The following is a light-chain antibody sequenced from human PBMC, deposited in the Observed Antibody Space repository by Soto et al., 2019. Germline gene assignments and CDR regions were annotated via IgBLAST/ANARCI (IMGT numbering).Light chain of an antibody. Sequence: AIQLTQSPSSLSATVGDRVTITCRASPGVSSSLAWYQQKPGTAPKLLVYDASDLETGVPSRFSGSGSGTDFTLTISSLQPEDFAPYYCQQFNNYPLTCGQGILLEIK. J-gene: IGKJ5*01. CDR1: PGVSSS. V-gene: IGKV1D-13*01. CDR3: QQFNNYPLT. CDR2: DAS.